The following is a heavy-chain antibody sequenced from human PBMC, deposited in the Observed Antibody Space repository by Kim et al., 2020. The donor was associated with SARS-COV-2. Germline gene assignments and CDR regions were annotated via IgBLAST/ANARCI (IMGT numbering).Heavy chain of an antibody. Sequence: ASVKVSCKASGYTFTGYYMHWVRQAPGQGLEWMGWINPNSGGTNYAQKFQGRVTMTRDTSISTAYMELSRLRSDDTAVYYCARVLSSITILEDDAFDIWGQGTMVTVSS. CDR2: INPNSGGT. J-gene: IGHJ3*02. V-gene: IGHV1-2*02. CDR3: ARVLSSITILEDDAFDI. D-gene: IGHD3-3*01. CDR1: GYTFTGYY.